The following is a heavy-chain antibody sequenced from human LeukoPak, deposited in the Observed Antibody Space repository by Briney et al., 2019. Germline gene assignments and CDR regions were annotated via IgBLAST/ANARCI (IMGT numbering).Heavy chain of an antibody. V-gene: IGHV3-21*01. J-gene: IGHJ4*02. D-gene: IGHD6-13*01. CDR1: GITLSNYG. CDR2: ISSSSAYI. CDR3: TSERIAAGGGRYYFDY. Sequence: KTGGSLRLSCAVSGITLSNYGMSWVRQAPGKGLEWVSSISSSSAYIWYADSVKGRFTISRDNAKNSLYLQMNSLRAEDTAVYYCTSERIAAGGGRYYFDYWGQGTLVTVSS.